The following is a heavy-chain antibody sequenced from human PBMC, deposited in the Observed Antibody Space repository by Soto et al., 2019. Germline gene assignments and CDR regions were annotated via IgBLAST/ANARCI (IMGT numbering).Heavy chain of an antibody. V-gene: IGHV4-39*01. CDR3: ARHPSDFWFDP. CDR2: IFYSGST. CDR1: SGSISSTIYS. J-gene: IGHJ5*02. D-gene: IGHD2-21*02. Sequence: SETLSLTCTVSSGSISSTIYSWDWIRQPPGKGLEWIGSIFYSGSTYYNPSLKSRVTISVDTSKNQFSLKLYSVTAADTAVYYCARHPSDFWFDPWGQGTLVTVS.